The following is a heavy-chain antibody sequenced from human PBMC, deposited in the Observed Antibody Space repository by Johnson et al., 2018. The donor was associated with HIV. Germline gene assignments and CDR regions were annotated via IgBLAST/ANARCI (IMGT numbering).Heavy chain of an antibody. Sequence: QVQLVESGGGVVQPGRSLRLSCAASGFAFSSYAMHWVRQAPGKGLEWVAVISYDGTSKYQADSVKGRFTISRDNSKNTLFMQMNSLRAEDTAMYYCARSKDCRGGSCPDGFDIWGKGTMVIVSS. CDR3: ARSKDCRGGSCPDGFDI. V-gene: IGHV3-30*04. J-gene: IGHJ3*02. D-gene: IGHD2-15*01. CDR1: GFAFSSYA. CDR2: ISYDGTSK.